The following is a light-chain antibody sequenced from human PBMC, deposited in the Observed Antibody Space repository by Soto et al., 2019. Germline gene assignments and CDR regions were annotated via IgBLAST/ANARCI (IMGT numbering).Light chain of an antibody. CDR2: AAS. Sequence: DIQMTQSPSSLSASVGDRVTITCRSSQSISSYLNWYQQKPGKAPKLLIYAASSLQSGVPSRFSGSGSGTDFTLTISSLQPEDFATYYCQHSYSPFATFGQGTKVEIK. J-gene: IGKJ1*01. CDR3: QHSYSPFAT. CDR1: QSISSY. V-gene: IGKV1-39*01.